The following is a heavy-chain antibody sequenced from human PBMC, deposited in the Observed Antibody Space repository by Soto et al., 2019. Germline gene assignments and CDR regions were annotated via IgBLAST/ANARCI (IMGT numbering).Heavy chain of an antibody. CDR1: GFTFSSYG. V-gene: IGHV3-30*18. D-gene: IGHD5-18*01. CDR3: AKGALDTAMISYPGYFDY. Sequence: GGSLRLSCAASGFTFSSYGMHWVRQAPGKGLEWVAVISYDGSNKYYADSVKGRFTISRDNSKNTLYLQMNSLRAEDTAVYYCAKGALDTAMISYPGYFDYWGQGTLVTVSS. CDR2: ISYDGSNK. J-gene: IGHJ4*02.